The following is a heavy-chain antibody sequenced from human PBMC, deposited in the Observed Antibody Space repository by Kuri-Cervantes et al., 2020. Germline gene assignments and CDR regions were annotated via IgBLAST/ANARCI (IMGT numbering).Heavy chain of an antibody. CDR3: AREGGSYPPRGPFDY. V-gene: IGHV3-13*01. CDR1: GFTFSSYD. Sequence: GGSLRLSCAASGFTFSSYDMHWVRQATGKGLEWVSAIGTAGDTYYPSSVKGRFTISRENAKNSLYLQMNGLRAGDTAVYYCAREGGSYPPRGPFDYWGQGTLVTCSS. J-gene: IGHJ4*02. CDR2: IGTAGDT. D-gene: IGHD3-16*02.